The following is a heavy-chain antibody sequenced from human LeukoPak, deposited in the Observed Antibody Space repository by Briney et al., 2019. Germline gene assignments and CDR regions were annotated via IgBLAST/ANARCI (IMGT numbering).Heavy chain of an antibody. CDR1: GFTFSDYY. CDR2: ISSSGSTI. V-gene: IGHV3-11*01. Sequence: GGSLRLSCAASGFTFSDYYMSWIRQAPGKGLEWVSYISSSGSTIYYAHSVKGRFTIPRDNAKNSLYLQMNSLRAEVTAVYYCARDGDSSPGFDYWGQGTLVTVSS. D-gene: IGHD2-21*02. J-gene: IGHJ4*02. CDR3: ARDGDSSPGFDY.